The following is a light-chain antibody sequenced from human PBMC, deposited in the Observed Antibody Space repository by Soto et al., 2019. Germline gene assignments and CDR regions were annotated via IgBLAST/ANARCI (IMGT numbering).Light chain of an antibody. J-gene: IGKJ4*01. CDR2: AAS. CDR1: QSVRSD. V-gene: IGKV3-11*01. CDR3: QQRSNWPSVT. Sequence: EIVLTQSPGTLSLSPGERAALSCRASQSVRSDSLAWYQKKPGQAPTLLIYAASYRATGIPARFIGSGSGTHLTLAISSLEPEDFGLYYCQQRSNWPSVTFGGGTKVDIK.